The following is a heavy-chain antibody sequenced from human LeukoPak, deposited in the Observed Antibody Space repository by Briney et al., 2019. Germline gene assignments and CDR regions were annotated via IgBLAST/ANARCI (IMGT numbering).Heavy chain of an antibody. CDR3: ARAHPEYYDSSGYNPLDF. D-gene: IGHD3-22*01. V-gene: IGHV1-58*01. CDR1: GFTFTSSA. J-gene: IGHJ4*02. Sequence: ASVKVSCKASGFTFTSSAVQWVRQARGQRLEWIGWIVVGSSDTNHAQQFQERVTMTTDTSTSTAYMELRSLRSDDTAVYYCARAHPEYYDSSGYNPLDFWGQGTLVTVSS. CDR2: IVVGSSDT.